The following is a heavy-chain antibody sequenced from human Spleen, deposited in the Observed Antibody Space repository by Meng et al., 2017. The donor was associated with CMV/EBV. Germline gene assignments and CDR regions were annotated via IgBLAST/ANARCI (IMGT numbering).Heavy chain of an antibody. V-gene: IGHV3-30*04. Sequence: SCAASGFTFSNYPMHWVRQAPGKGLEWVAIISNDGSNEYYADSVKGRFTISRDNSKNTLSLQMNSLRAEDTAVYYCASLVVVASSDFWGRGTLVTVSS. CDR3: ASLVVVASSDF. CDR2: ISNDGSNE. CDR1: GFTFSNYP. J-gene: IGHJ4*02. D-gene: IGHD2-2*01.